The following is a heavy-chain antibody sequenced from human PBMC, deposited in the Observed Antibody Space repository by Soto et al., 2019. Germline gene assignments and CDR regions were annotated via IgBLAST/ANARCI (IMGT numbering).Heavy chain of an antibody. D-gene: IGHD3-3*01. CDR2: IYWDNDK. J-gene: IGHJ5*02. CDR1: GFSLSTNGVG. Sequence: SGPTLVNPTQTLTLACTFSGFSLSTNGVGVGWIRQAPGKALEWLALIYWDNDKRYNPSLASRLTIMKDSTKNQVVLTMNDLDPADTATYYCPHRAFWESFEWSLSWFDPSARGTLLTVSS. V-gene: IGHV2-5*02. CDR3: PHRAFWESFEWSLSWFDP.